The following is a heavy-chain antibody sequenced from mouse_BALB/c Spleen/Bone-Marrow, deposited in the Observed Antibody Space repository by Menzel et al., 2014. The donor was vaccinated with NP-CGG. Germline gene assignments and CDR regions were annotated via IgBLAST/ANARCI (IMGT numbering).Heavy chain of an antibody. V-gene: IGHV2-6-7*01. J-gene: IGHJ4*01. D-gene: IGHD2-4*01. CDR2: IWGDGST. Sequence: VKLVESGPGLVAPSQSLSITCTASGFSLTGYGVNWVRQPPGKGLEWLGMIWGDGSTDYNLALKSRLSISKDNSKSQVFLKMNSLQTDDTARYYCARALYDYDDLYCAMDYWGQGTSVTVSS. CDR3: ARALYDYDDLYCAMDY. CDR1: GFSLTGYG.